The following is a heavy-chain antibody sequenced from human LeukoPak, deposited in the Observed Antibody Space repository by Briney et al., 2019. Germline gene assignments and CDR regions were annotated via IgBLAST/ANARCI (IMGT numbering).Heavy chain of an antibody. CDR3: ARDFSGHWSVDY. Sequence: GGSLRLSCSASGFTFSDHYMDWVRQAPGKGLEWVGRIRNKANIYTTEYAASVKGRFTISRDNSRNTVYVQMNSLRAEDTAVYYCARDFSGHWSVDYWGQGTLVTVSS. J-gene: IGHJ4*02. CDR1: GFTFSDHY. V-gene: IGHV3-72*01. D-gene: IGHD3-22*01. CDR2: IRNKANIYTT.